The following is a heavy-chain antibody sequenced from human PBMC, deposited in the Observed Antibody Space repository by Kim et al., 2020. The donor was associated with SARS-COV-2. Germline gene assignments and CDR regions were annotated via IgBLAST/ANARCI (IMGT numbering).Heavy chain of an antibody. D-gene: IGHD3-16*01. CDR2: I. V-gene: IGHV3-48*02. J-gene: IGHJ3*02. Sequence: IYYADSVKGRFTISRHNAKNSLYLQMNSLRDEETAVYYCVRDRMGGAFDIWGQGTMVTVSS. CDR3: VRDRMGGAFDI.